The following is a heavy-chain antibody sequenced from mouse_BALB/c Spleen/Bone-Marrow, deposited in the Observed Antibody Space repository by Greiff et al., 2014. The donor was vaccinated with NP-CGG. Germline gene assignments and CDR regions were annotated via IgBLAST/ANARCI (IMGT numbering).Heavy chain of an antibody. D-gene: IGHD2-4*01. Sequence: LVESGAELVGSGASVKLSCTASGFNIKDYYMHWVKQRPEQGLEWIGWIDPENGDTEYAPKFQGKATMTADTSSNTAYLQLSSLTSEDTAVYYCNARGDYDFDYFDYWGQGTTLTVSS. J-gene: IGHJ2*01. V-gene: IGHV14-4*02. CDR3: NARGDYDFDYFDY. CDR2: IDPENGDT. CDR1: GFNIKDYY.